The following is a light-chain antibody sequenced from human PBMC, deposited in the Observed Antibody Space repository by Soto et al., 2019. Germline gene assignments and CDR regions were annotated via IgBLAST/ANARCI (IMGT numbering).Light chain of an antibody. CDR3: LKGTFWPKT. J-gene: IGKJ2*01. Sequence: DVVLTQSPLSLPVTLGQPASISCRSSQSFVHSDGNTYLHWFQQRPGQSPGRLIYRVSTRDSGVPDRFSGGVSGTDFTLKLSRVEAEYGAVYYCLKGTFWPKTFGQGTKLQIK. CDR1: QSFVHSDGNTY. CDR2: RVS. V-gene: IGKV2-30*02.